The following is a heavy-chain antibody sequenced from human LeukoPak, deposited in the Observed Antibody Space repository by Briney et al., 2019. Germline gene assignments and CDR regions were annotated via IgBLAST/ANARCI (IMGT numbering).Heavy chain of an antibody. Sequence: GGSLRLSCAASGFTFSSYSMNWVRQAPGKGLEWVSYISGHSSAISYADSVRGRFTISRDNAKESLYLQMNSLRDEDAAVYYCARDQYCSSDYWDQGTVLTVSS. V-gene: IGHV3-48*02. CDR3: ARDQYCSSDY. D-gene: IGHD2-8*02. CDR2: ISGHSSAI. CDR1: GFTFSSYS. J-gene: IGHJ4*02.